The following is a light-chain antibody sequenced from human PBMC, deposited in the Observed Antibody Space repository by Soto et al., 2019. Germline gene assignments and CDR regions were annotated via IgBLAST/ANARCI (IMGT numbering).Light chain of an antibody. CDR2: AAS. Sequence: DIQMPQSPSTLSGSVGDIVTITCRASQSISSYLNWYQQKPGKAPKLLLYAASSLQSGVPSRFSGSGSGTDFTLTISRLQPEDFATYDCQQSYSTPWTFGQGTKVDIK. J-gene: IGKJ1*01. CDR3: QQSYSTPWT. CDR1: QSISSY. V-gene: IGKV1-39*01.